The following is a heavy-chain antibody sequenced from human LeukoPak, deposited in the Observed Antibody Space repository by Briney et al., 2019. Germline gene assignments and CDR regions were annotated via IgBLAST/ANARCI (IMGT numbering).Heavy chain of an antibody. CDR1: GASISSYY. CDR2: IFYSGTT. D-gene: IGHD2-2*01. V-gene: IGHV4-59*01. CDR3: ARTVDCSSTSCTFDY. Sequence: PSETLSLTCAISGASISSYYWSWVRQPPGKGLEWIGHIFYSGTTSYNPSLKSRITIVVDRSKNHFSLKLSSVTAADTAVYYCARTVDCSSTSCTFDYWGQGTLVTVSS. J-gene: IGHJ4*02.